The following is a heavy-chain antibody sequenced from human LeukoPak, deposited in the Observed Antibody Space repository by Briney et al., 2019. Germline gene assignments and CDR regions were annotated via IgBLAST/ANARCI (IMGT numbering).Heavy chain of an antibody. V-gene: IGHV4-59*01. CDR2: MYYTGST. CDR1: GGSISSDY. J-gene: IGHJ6*02. Sequence: PSETLSLTCSASGGSISSDYWSWIRQPPGKGLEWIGYMYYTGSTNYNPSFKSRVTISLATSKTQFSLKLSSVTPADTAVYYCARVSVVYGMDVWGQGTTVTVSS. CDR3: ARVSVVYGMDV.